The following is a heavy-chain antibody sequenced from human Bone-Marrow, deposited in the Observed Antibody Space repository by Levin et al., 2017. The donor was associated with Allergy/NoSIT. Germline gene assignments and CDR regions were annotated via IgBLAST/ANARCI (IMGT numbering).Heavy chain of an antibody. CDR3: ARGYAAGTPIPYFDY. V-gene: IGHV4-34*01. J-gene: IGHJ4*02. CDR1: GGSFSGYY. Sequence: SETLSLTCAVYGGSFSGYYWSWIRQPPGKGLEWIWEINHSGSTNYNPSFKSRLTISVGTSKNQFLLKLSSVTAADTGVYDSARGYAAGTPIPYFDYWGQGTLVTVSS. D-gene: IGHD6-13*01. CDR2: INHSGST.